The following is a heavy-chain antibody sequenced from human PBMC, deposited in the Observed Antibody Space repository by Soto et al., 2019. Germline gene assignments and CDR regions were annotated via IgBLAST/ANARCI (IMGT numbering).Heavy chain of an antibody. V-gene: IGHV4-31*03. D-gene: IGHD3-16*01. Sequence: PSETLSLTCTVSGGSISSGAYYWSWIRQHPGRGLEWIGYIYYSGGTYYNPSLKSRVTISVDTSKSQFSLKLSSVTAADTAVYYCARVRSGVGYNWFDPWGQGTLVTVSS. J-gene: IGHJ5*02. CDR1: GGSISSGAYY. CDR2: IYYSGGT. CDR3: ARVRSGVGYNWFDP.